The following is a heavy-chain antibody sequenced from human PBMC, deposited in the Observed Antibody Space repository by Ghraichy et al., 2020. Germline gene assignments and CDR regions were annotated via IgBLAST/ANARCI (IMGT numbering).Heavy chain of an antibody. V-gene: IGHV1-46*01. D-gene: IGHD3-10*01. CDR2: INPSGGST. J-gene: IGHJ6*02. CDR3: AREVVLWFGEIYYYYGMDV. Sequence: ASVKVSCKASGYTFTSYYMHWVRQAPGQGLEWMGIINPSGGSTSYAQKFQGRVTMTRDTSTSTVYMELSSLRSEDTAVYYCAREVVLWFGEIYYYYGMDVWGQGTTVTVSS. CDR1: GYTFTSYY.